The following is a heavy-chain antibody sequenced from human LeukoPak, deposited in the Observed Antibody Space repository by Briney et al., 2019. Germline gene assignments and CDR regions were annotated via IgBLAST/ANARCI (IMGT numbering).Heavy chain of an antibody. CDR1: GFTFSSYA. CDR3: ARGGSSWYAVWFDP. Sequence: QPGGSLRLSCAASGFTFSSYAMSWVRQAPGKGLGWVSSISGSGGSTYYADSVKGRFTISRDNSKNTLYLQMNSLRAEDTAVYYCARGGSSWYAVWFDPWGQGTLVTVSS. J-gene: IGHJ5*02. V-gene: IGHV3-23*01. D-gene: IGHD6-13*01. CDR2: ISGSGGST.